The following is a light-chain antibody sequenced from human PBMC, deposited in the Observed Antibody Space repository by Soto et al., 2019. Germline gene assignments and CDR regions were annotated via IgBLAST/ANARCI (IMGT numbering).Light chain of an antibody. CDR1: SSNIGSNY. Sequence: QSALTQPPSASGTPGQRVTISCSGSSSNIGSNYVYWYQQLPGTAPKLLIYSNNQRPSGVPDRFSGSKSGTSASLAISGLRSEDEADYYCAAWDDSLSGVVFGGGPKVTVL. CDR2: SNN. V-gene: IGLV1-47*02. J-gene: IGLJ2*01. CDR3: AAWDDSLSGVV.